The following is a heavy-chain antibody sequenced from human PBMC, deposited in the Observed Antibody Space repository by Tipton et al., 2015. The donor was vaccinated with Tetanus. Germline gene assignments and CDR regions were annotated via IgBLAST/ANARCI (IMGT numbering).Heavy chain of an antibody. CDR1: SVSIADNTNY. CDR2: IYSSGDT. V-gene: IGHV4-39*01. D-gene: IGHD3-3*01. J-gene: IGHJ4*02. CDR3: ARHNSGYFTFFDS. Sequence: TLSLTCTVSSVSIADNTNYWGWIRQPPGKGLEWIGSIYSSGDTYSNPSLKSRVTMSVDTWRNQFCLRLSSVTAADTAEYYCARHNSGYFTFFDSWGQGILVTVSS.